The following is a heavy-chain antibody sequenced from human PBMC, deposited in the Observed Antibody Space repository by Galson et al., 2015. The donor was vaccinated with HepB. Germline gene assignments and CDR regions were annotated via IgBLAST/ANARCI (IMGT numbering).Heavy chain of an antibody. V-gene: IGHV3-21*01. CDR1: GFTFSSYS. D-gene: IGHD3-9*01. Sequence: SLRLSCAASGFTFSSYSMNWVRQAPGKGLEWVSSISSSSSYIYYADSVKGRFTISRDNAKNSLYLQMNSLRAEDTAVYYCARVFTGDYGILTGYYTALGAFDIWGQGTMVTVSS. J-gene: IGHJ3*02. CDR3: ARVFTGDYGILTGYYTALGAFDI. CDR2: ISSSSSYI.